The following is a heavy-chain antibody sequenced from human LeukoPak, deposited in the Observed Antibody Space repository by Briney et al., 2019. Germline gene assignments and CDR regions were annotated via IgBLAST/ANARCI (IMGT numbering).Heavy chain of an antibody. CDR3: AREGYSYAFDY. D-gene: IGHD5-18*01. CDR2: INSDGSST. Sequence: GGSLRLSCAASGFTFSSYCMHWVRQAPGKGLVWVSRINSDGSSTSYADSVKGRFTISRDNAKNTLYLQMNSLRAEDTAVYYCAREGYSYAFDYWGQGTLVTVSS. CDR1: GFTFSSYC. J-gene: IGHJ4*02. V-gene: IGHV3-74*01.